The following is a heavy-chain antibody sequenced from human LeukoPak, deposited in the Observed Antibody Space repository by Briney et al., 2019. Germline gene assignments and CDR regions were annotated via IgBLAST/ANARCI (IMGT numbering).Heavy chain of an antibody. CDR2: VNPNSGVT. CDR1: GYTFTAYF. Sequence: LGASVKVSCKASGYTFTAYFMHWVRQAPGQGLEWMGRVNPNSGVTNSIQKFQGRVTMTRDTSISTAYMELSGLRSDDTAVYYCARQWLPNGYFDYWGQGTLVTVSS. J-gene: IGHJ4*02. D-gene: IGHD6-19*01. CDR3: ARQWLPNGYFDY. V-gene: IGHV1-2*06.